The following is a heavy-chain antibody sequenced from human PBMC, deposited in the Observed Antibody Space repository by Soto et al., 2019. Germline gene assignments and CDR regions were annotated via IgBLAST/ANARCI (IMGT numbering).Heavy chain of an antibody. CDR3: AKWDWNKYYFDY. D-gene: IGHD1-1*01. V-gene: IGHV3-23*01. Sequence: LRLTGAASGVTFSRYAMSGVRQAPGKGLEWVPGISGSGGSTYYADSVKGRFTISRDNSKNTLFLQMNGLRAEDTAVYYCAKWDWNKYYFDYWGLGTLVTVSS. CDR2: ISGSGGST. J-gene: IGHJ4*02. CDR1: GVTFSRYA.